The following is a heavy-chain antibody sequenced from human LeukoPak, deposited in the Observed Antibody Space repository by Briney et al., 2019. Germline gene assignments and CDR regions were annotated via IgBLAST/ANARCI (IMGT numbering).Heavy chain of an antibody. CDR2: IKSKTDGGTT. CDR1: GFTFSSYA. CDR3: TTDLRSSGWYGPDNY. D-gene: IGHD6-19*01. Sequence: PGGSLRLSCAASGFTFSSYAMNWVRQAPGKGLEWVGRIKSKTDGGTTDYAAPVKGRFTISRDDSKNTLYLQMNSLKTEDTAVYYCTTDLRSSGWYGPDNYWGQGTLVTVSS. J-gene: IGHJ4*02. V-gene: IGHV3-15*07.